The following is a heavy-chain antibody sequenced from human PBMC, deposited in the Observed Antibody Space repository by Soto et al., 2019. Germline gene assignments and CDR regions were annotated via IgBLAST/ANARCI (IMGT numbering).Heavy chain of an antibody. CDR2: ISYDGSNK. J-gene: IGHJ4*02. CDR1: GFTFSSYG. Sequence: QVQLVESGGGVVQPGRSLRLSCSGSGFTFSSYGMHWVRLAPGKGLEWVAVISYDGSNKYYADSVKGRFTISRDNSKNTLYLQMNSLRAEDTAVYYCAPWFGAFDYWGQGTLVTVSS. CDR3: APWFGAFDY. V-gene: IGHV3-30*03. D-gene: IGHD3-10*01.